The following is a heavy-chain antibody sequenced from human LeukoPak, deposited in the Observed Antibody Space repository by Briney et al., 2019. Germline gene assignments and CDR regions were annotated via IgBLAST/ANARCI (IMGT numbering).Heavy chain of an antibody. J-gene: IGHJ4*02. CDR1: GFTFSSYS. V-gene: IGHV3-48*01. Sequence: PGGALRLSCAASGFTFSSYSMNWVRQAPGKGLEWVSYISSSSSTIYYADSVKGRFTISRDNSKNTLYLQMNSLRAEDTAVYYCASTIFGVVISDYWGQGTLVTVSS. CDR3: ASTIFGVVISDY. D-gene: IGHD3-3*01. CDR2: ISSSSSTI.